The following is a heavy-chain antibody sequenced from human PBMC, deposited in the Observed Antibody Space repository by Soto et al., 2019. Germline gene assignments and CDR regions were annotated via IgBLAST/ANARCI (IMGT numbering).Heavy chain of an antibody. J-gene: IGHJ4*02. D-gene: IGHD5-12*01. CDR2: IYHSGST. V-gene: IGHV4-30-2*01. CDR3: AGGPGVARNY. CDR1: GGSISSGGYS. Sequence: SEPLSLTCAVSGGSISSGGYSWSWIRQPPGKGLEWIGYIYHSGSTYYNPSLKSRVTISVDRSKNQFSLKLSSVTAADTAVYYCAGGPGVARNYWGQGTLVTVSS.